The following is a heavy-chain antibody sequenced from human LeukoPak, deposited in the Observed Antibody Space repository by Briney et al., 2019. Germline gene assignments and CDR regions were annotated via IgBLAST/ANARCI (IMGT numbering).Heavy chain of an antibody. CDR2: TNQSGST. CDR3: AILAGQLAFDY. CDR1: AGSFIGYY. J-gene: IGHJ4*02. D-gene: IGHD3-16*01. V-gene: IGHV4-34*01. Sequence: SETLSLTCGVYAGSFIGYYWSWIRQPPGKGLEWIGETNQSGSTSYKTSLKSRVTISVDTSKNQFSLKLSSVTAADTAVYYCAILAGQLAFDYWGQGTLVTVSS.